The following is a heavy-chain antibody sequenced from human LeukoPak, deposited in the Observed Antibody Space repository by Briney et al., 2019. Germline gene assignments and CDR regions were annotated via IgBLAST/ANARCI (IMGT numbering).Heavy chain of an antibody. D-gene: IGHD4-11*01. Sequence: PGGSLRLSCAASGFTFSSYAMSWVRQAPGKGLEWVSAISGSGGSTYYADSVKGRFTVSRDNSKNTLYLQMNSLRAEDTAVYYCAKGRSNYGYNWFDPWGRGTLVTVSS. V-gene: IGHV3-23*01. J-gene: IGHJ5*02. CDR2: ISGSGGST. CDR3: AKGRSNYGYNWFDP. CDR1: GFTFSSYA.